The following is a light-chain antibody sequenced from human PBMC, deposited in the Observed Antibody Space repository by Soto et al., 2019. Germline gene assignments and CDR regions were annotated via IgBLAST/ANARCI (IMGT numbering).Light chain of an antibody. V-gene: IGKV1-12*01. CDR2: TGS. Sequence: DIQMTQSPSSVSASVGDRVTITCRASQAIDSWLAWYQQKPGEAPKLLIFTGSLLHSGVPPRFSGSGSGTDFTLTISSLQPEDFATYYCRQSYTVPYTFGQGTKLEVK. CDR3: RQSYTVPYT. J-gene: IGKJ2*01. CDR1: QAIDSW.